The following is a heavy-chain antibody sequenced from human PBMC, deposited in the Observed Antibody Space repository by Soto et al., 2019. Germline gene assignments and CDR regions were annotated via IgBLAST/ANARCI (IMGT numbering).Heavy chain of an antibody. J-gene: IGHJ4*02. D-gene: IGHD2-15*01. CDR3: ARDPSCSGGSCWEYYFDY. CDR2: ISSNGGST. V-gene: IGHV3-64*01. CDR1: GLIFSNYK. Sequence: GGSLRLSCAASGLIFSNYKMHWVRQAPGKGLECVSRISSNGGSTDYANSVKGRFTISRDNSKNTLYLQMGSLRAEDMAVYYCARDPSCSGGSCWEYYFDYWGQGTLVTVSS.